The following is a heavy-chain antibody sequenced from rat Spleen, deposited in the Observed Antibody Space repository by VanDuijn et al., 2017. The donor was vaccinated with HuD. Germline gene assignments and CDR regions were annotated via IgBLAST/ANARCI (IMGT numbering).Heavy chain of an antibody. CDR2: ISPSGGST. D-gene: IGHD1-9*01. Sequence: EVQLVESGGGLVQPGRSLKLSCAASGFHFNNYDLAWVRKAPTKGLEWVSSISPSGGSTYYRDSVKGRFTISRDNAKSTLYLQMNSLQTEDTATYYCARDPYNGNTYWGQGVMVTVSS. J-gene: IGHJ2*01. V-gene: IGHV5-19*01. CDR3: ARDPYNGNTY. CDR1: GFHFNNYD.